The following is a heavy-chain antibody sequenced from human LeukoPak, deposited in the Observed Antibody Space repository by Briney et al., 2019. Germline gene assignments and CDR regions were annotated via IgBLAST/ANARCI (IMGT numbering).Heavy chain of an antibody. V-gene: IGHV3-43*02. CDR2: ISGDGGST. D-gene: IGHD3/OR15-3a*01. CDR1: GFTFDDYD. Sequence: GGSLTLSCAASGFTFDDYDMHWVRQAPGKGLEWVSHISGDGGSTYYADAVKGRFTISRDNSKNSLYLQMNSLRTEYTALYYCTKECLYERRTGDYWGASDIWAKGQWSPSLQ. J-gene: IGHJ3*02. CDR3: TKECLYERRTGDYWGASDI.